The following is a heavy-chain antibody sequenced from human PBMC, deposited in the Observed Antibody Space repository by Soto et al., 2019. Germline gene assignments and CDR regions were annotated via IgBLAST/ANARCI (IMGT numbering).Heavy chain of an antibody. J-gene: IGHJ4*02. V-gene: IGHV4-34*01. D-gene: IGHD3-22*01. Sequence: QVQLQQWGAGLLKPSETLSLTCAVYGGSFSGYYWSWIRQPPGKGLEWIGEINHSGSTNYNPSLKSRLTIPVDTSKNQFSLKLSSVTAADTAVYYCARGMDDYDSSGYYYNYFDYWGQGTLVTVSS. CDR1: GGSFSGYY. CDR3: ARGMDDYDSSGYYYNYFDY. CDR2: INHSGST.